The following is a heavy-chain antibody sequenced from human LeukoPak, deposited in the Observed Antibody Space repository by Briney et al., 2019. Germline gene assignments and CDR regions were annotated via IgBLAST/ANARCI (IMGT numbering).Heavy chain of an antibody. CDR2: IFYSGNT. J-gene: IGHJ4*02. CDR3: ARRPSYYYDSSGPKGGY. CDR1: SGSVSNSHYY. V-gene: IGHV4-39*01. D-gene: IGHD3-22*01. Sequence: PSETLSLTCTVSSGSVSNSHYYWAWVRQPPGKGLEWLGSIFYSGNTHYNPSLKSPVTISIDTSKNQFSLKLSSVTAADTAVYYCARRPSYYYDSSGPKGGYWGQGTLVTVSS.